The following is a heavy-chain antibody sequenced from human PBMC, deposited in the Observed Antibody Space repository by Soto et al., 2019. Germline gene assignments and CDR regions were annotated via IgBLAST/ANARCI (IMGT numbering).Heavy chain of an antibody. D-gene: IGHD3-10*02. CDR3: TTGGATIFFHP. CDR1: GFTFKNAW. CDR2: IKTKADAGTT. V-gene: IGHV3-15*01. J-gene: IGHJ5*02. Sequence: QLVESGGGLVKPGGSLRLSCAASGFTFKNAWMSWVRQAPGKGLEWVGRIKTKADAGTTDYAAPVKGRFTISRDDSKNPLYPQMESLKNGGTALYFCTTGGATIFFHPRGQGTLVTVSS.